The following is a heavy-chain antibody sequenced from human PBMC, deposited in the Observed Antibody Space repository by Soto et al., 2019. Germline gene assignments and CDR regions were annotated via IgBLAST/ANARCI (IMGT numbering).Heavy chain of an antibody. Sequence: PGRSLRLSCAASGFIFSNYAMTWVRQAPGKGLEWVANIKPDGSEKYYVDSVKGRFTISRDNARKSLYLQMNSLRAEDTAVYYCVRDAHRGGDFDYWGQGTLVTVSS. D-gene: IGHD3-10*01. V-gene: IGHV3-7*04. J-gene: IGHJ4*02. CDR3: VRDAHRGGDFDY. CDR2: IKPDGSEK. CDR1: GFIFSNYA.